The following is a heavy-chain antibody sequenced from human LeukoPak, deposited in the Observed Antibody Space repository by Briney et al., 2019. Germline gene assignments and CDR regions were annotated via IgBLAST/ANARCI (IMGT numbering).Heavy chain of an antibody. J-gene: IGHJ4*02. Sequence: SGGSLRLSCAASGFTFSDYYMSWIRQAPGKGLEWVSSISSSSSYIYYADSVKGRFTISRDNAKNSLYLQMNSLRAEDTAVYYCARATIRALTIDYWGQGTLVTVSS. CDR3: ARATIRALTIDY. V-gene: IGHV3-11*06. D-gene: IGHD5-12*01. CDR1: GFTFSDYY. CDR2: ISSSSSYI.